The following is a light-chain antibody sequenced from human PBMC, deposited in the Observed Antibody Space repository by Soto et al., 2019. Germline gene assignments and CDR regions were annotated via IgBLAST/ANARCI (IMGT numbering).Light chain of an antibody. CDR2: LNSDGSH. CDR3: QTWVTGIQV. CDR1: SGLSSYA. J-gene: IGLJ2*01. V-gene: IGLV4-69*01. Sequence: QPVLTQSPSASASLGASVKLTCTLSSGLSSYAIAWHQQRPEKGPRYLMKLNSDGSHSKGDGIPDRFSGSSSGAERYLTISSLQSEDEADYYCQTWVTGIQVFGGGTKVTVL.